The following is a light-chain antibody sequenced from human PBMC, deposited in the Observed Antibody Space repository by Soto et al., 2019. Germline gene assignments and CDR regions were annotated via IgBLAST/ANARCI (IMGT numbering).Light chain of an antibody. CDR3: CSYAGSYTVV. J-gene: IGLJ2*01. V-gene: IGLV2-11*01. Sequence: QSVLTQPRSVSGSPGQSVTISCTGTSSDVGGYNYVSWYQHHPGKAPKLMTYDVSKRPSGVPDRFSGSKSGNTASLTISGLQAEDEADYYCCSYAGSYTVVFGGGTKVTVL. CDR1: SSDVGGYNY. CDR2: DVS.